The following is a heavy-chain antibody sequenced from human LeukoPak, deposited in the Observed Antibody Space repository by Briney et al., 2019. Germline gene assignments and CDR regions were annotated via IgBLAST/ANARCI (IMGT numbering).Heavy chain of an antibody. CDR2: ITISGHTK. V-gene: IGHV3-48*03. CDR1: GFDLSTYE. CDR3: ARGDPHADL. J-gene: IGHJ5*02. Sequence: GGSLRLSCAASGFDLSTYEMNGVRQAPGKGLEWIADITISGHTKNYADSVKGRFTISRDNARTSLYLQMNSLGVEDTGVYYCARGDPHADLWGQGTLVTVSS.